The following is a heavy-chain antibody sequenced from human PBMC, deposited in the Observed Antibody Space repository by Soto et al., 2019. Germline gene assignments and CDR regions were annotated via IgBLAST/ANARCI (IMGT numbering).Heavy chain of an antibody. CDR2: ISYGGST. J-gene: IGHJ4*02. CDR3: ATMGTPATGLYYFDY. D-gene: IGHD1-7*01. CDR1: GGSISSGNYY. Sequence: PSETLSLTSTFSGGSISSGNYYWSWIRQPPGKGLEWIGFISYGGSTYYSASLKSRFTISVDTSKSQFSLNLSFVTAADTAVYYCATMGTPATGLYYFDYWGQGTLVTVSS. V-gene: IGHV4-30-4*01.